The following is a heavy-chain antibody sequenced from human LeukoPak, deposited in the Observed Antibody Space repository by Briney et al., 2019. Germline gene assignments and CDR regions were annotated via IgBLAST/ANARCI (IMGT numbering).Heavy chain of an antibody. J-gene: IGHJ5*02. CDR3: ARGYNWNDGAFDP. CDR1: GGSSSDPYY. CDR2: IYINGDT. Sequence: PSETLSLTCAVSGGSSSDPYYWGWIRQPPERGLQWIGTIYINGDTFYNPSLKSRVTISEDTYKNQLSLTLTSVTAADTAIYYCARGYNWNDGAFDPWGQGALVTVSS. V-gene: IGHV4-38-2*01. D-gene: IGHD1-20*01.